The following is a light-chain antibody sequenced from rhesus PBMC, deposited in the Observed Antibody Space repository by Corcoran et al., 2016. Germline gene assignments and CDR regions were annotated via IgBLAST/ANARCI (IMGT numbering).Light chain of an antibody. CDR2: GAS. Sequence: ETVVTQSPATLSLSPGERATLSCRASQSVGSYLAWYQQKPGQAPRLLIYGASSRATGIPDRVSGSGSGTDFTLTISSLDPEDVGVYYCQQSSNLYSFGQGTKVEIK. CDR1: QSVGSY. V-gene: IGKV3-24*04. J-gene: IGKJ2*01. CDR3: QQSSNLYS.